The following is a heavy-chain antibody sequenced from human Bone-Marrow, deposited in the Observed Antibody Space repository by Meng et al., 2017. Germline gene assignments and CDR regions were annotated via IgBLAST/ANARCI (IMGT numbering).Heavy chain of an antibody. V-gene: IGHV1-69*13. CDR3: ARDLHFYDTSGPLNWFDP. Sequence: SVKVSCKASGYTFTSYDINWVRQATGQGLEWMGGIIPIFGSPNYAQKFQGRVTITADESTSTAYMELSSLRSEDTAIYYCARDLHFYDTSGPLNWFDPWGQGTLVTVSS. CDR1: GYTFTSYD. J-gene: IGHJ5*02. D-gene: IGHD3-22*01. CDR2: IIPIFGSP.